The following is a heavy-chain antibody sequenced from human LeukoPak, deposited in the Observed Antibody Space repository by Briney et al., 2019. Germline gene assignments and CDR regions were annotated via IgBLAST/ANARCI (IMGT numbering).Heavy chain of an antibody. V-gene: IGHV4-39*07. CDR3: AITYYYDSSGSSNAFDI. D-gene: IGHD3-22*01. CDR2: IYHSGNT. J-gene: IGHJ3*02. CDR1: GGSISSSTYY. Sequence: SETLSLTCTVSGGSISSSTYYWGWIRQPPGKGLEWIGSIYHSGNTYYNPSLKSRVTISADTSKNQFSLKLNSVTAADTAVYYCAITYYYDSSGSSNAFDIWGQGTMVTVSS.